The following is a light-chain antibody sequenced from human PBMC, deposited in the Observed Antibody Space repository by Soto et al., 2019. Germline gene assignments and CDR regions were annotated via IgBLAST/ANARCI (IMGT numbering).Light chain of an antibody. V-gene: IGKV1-39*01. Sequence: DIQMTQSPSSLAASVGDRVTITCRASQSITNYLNWYQQKPGKAPNLLIYAASSLQSGVPSRFSGSGSGTDFTLTISSLQPEDFATYYCQHSYITPWTFGQGTKVEIK. CDR2: AAS. CDR1: QSITNY. J-gene: IGKJ1*01. CDR3: QHSYITPWT.